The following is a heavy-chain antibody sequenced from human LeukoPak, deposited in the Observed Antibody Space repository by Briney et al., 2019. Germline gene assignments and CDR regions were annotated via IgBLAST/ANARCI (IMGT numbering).Heavy chain of an antibody. CDR2: INPNSGGT. CDR1: GYTFTGYY. Sequence: ASVTVSCTASGYTFTGYYMHWVRQAPGQGLEWMGWINPNSGGTNYAQKFQGRVTMTRDTSISTAYMELSRLRSDDTAVYYCARAAGTTRVDYWGQGTLVTVSS. J-gene: IGHJ4*02. CDR3: ARAAGTTRVDY. V-gene: IGHV1-2*02. D-gene: IGHD1-7*01.